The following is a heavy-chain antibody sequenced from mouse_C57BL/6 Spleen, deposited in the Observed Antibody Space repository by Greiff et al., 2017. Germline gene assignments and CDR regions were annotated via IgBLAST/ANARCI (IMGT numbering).Heavy chain of an antibody. J-gene: IGHJ4*01. CDR2: IYPGDGDT. Sequence: VQLQQSGPELVKPGASVKISCKASGYAFSSSWMNWVKQRPGKGLEWIGRIYPGDGDTTYNGKFKGKATLTADKSSSTAYMQLSSLTSEDSAVYFCARSRFYYAMDYWGQGTSVTVSS. V-gene: IGHV1-82*01. CDR1: GYAFSSSW. CDR3: ARSRFYYAMDY.